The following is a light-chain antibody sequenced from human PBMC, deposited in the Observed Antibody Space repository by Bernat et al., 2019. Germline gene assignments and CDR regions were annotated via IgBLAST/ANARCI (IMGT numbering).Light chain of an antibody. Sequence: DIVMTQTPVSLPVTPGEPASISCRSSQSLFDSDDGNIHLDWYLQRPGQSPHLLIYTVSYRAAGVPDRFSASGSDTEFTLKISSVEAEDIGIYYCMQRLEFPLTVGQGTKLDIK. J-gene: IGKJ2*01. CDR1: QSLFDSDDGNIH. CDR2: TVS. CDR3: MQRLEFPLT. V-gene: IGKV2-40*01.